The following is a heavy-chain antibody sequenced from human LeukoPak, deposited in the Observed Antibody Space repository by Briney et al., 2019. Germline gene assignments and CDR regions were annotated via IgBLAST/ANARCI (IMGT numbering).Heavy chain of an antibody. J-gene: IGHJ6*02. D-gene: IGHD3-10*01. CDR3: AMVRGYYYHGLDV. CDR2: INSDGSST. Sequence: PGGSLRLSCAASGFTFSDYWMHWVRQAPGKGLVWVSRINSDGSSTSYADSVKGRFTISRDNAKNTPSLQMNSLRAEDTAVYYCAMVRGYYYHGLDVWGQGTTVTVSS. V-gene: IGHV3-74*01. CDR1: GFTFSDYW.